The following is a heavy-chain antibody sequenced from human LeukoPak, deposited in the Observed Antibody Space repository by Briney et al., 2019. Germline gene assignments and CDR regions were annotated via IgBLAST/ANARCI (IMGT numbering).Heavy chain of an antibody. CDR2: ISSSHNNI. V-gene: IGHV3-21*01. CDR1: GFTFSNAW. CDR3: VRDRSPGYFDY. J-gene: IGHJ4*02. D-gene: IGHD3-10*01. Sequence: PGGSLRLSCAASGFTFSNAWMSWVRQAPGKGLDWVSSISSSHNNIYYADSVKGRFSISRDNAKNSLFLQMNSLRAEDTAVYYCVRDRSPGYFDYWGQGTLVTVSS.